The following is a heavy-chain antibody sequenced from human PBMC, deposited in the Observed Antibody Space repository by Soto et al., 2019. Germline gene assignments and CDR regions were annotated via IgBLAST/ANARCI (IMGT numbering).Heavy chain of an antibody. J-gene: IGHJ4*02. CDR1: GGTFSSYA. CDR3: ARGGDLTLGYCSSTSCYYLRK. V-gene: IGHV1-69*13. D-gene: IGHD2-2*01. CDR2: IIPIFGTA. Sequence: ASVKVSCKASGGTFSSYAISWVRQAPGQGLEWMGGIIPIFGTANYAQKFQGRVTITADESTSTAYMELSSLRSEDTAVYYCARGGDLTLGYCSSTSCYYLRKWGQGTLVTVSS.